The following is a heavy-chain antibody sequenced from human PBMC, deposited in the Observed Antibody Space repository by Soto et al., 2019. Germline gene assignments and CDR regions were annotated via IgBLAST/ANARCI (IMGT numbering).Heavy chain of an antibody. CDR2: IYWVDDK. V-gene: IGHV2-5*02. D-gene: IGHD2-15*01. Sequence: QITLKESGPTLVKPTQTLTLTCTFSGFSLSTSGVGVGWIRQPPGKALEWLALIYWVDDKRYSPSLTSRLTITKDTSKNQVVLTMTNMDPVDTATYYCARVLVVVANYGMDVWGQGTTVTVSS. CDR3: ARVLVVVANYGMDV. CDR1: GFSLSTSGVG. J-gene: IGHJ6*02.